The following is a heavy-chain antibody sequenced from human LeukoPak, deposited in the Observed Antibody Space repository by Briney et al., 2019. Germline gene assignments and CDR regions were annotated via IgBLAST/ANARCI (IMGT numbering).Heavy chain of an antibody. CDR2: MNPNSGNT. CDR3: ARVRAPSYYDFWSGQNPDWFDP. D-gene: IGHD3-3*01. V-gene: IGHV1-8*01. CDR1: GYTFTSYD. J-gene: IGHJ5*02. Sequence: ASVKVSCKASGYTFTSYDINWVRQATGQGLEWMGWMNPNSGNTGYAQKFQGRVTMTRNTSISTAYMELSSLRSEDTAVYYCARVRAPSYYDFWSGQNPDWFDPWGQGTLVTVSS.